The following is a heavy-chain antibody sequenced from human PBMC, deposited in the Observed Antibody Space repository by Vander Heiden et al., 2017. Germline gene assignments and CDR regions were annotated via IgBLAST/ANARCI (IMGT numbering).Heavy chain of an antibody. Sequence: QVQLQESGPGLVKHSETLSLTCTVSAASISAYYWSWIRQSPGKGLEWIGDIYSRGNTNYNSSIKSRLTLSIDTSKNQFSLKLRSVTVADTAVYYCARAGVTTIRATNMDVWGQGTTVTVSS. CDR1: AASISAYY. CDR3: ARAGVTTIRATNMDV. J-gene: IGHJ6*02. V-gene: IGHV4-4*08. D-gene: IGHD4-17*01. CDR2: IYSRGNT.